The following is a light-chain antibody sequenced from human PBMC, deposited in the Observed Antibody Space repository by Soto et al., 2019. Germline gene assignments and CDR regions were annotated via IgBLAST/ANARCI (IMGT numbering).Light chain of an antibody. Sequence: QSALTQPPSVSGSPGQALTISCIGSSSDIGGYNHVSWYQQPPGTAPKLIIYDVSNRPSGVPDRFSGSKSGNTASLTISGLQADDEADYYCSSYTGSDTLVVFGRGTKLTVL. CDR1: SSDIGGYNH. CDR2: DVS. J-gene: IGLJ2*01. CDR3: SSYTGSDTLVV. V-gene: IGLV2-18*02.